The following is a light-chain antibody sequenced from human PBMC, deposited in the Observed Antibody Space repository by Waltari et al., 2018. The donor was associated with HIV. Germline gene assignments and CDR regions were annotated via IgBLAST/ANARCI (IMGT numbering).Light chain of an antibody. V-gene: IGLV2-14*01. J-gene: IGLJ2*01. Sequence: QSALTQPASVSGSPGQSIPIPCTATSSHVGGYNYCPWYQQHPGKAPKVMIYEVSTRPSGVSNRFSGSKSGNTASLTISGLQAEDEADYYCSSYTSSSTLVVFGGGTKLTVL. CDR2: EVS. CDR1: SSHVGGYNY. CDR3: SSYTSSSTLVV.